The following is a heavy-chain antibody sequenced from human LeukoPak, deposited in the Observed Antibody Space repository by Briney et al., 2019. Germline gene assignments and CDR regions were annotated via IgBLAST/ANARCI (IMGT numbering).Heavy chain of an antibody. CDR2: IYYSGST. D-gene: IGHD3-10*01. CDR1: GGSISSGDYY. CDR3: ARDHVKLGSGRSVDY. V-gene: IGHV4-30-4*01. Sequence: SETLSLTCTVSGGSISSGDYYWSWIRQPPGKGLEWIGYIYYSGSTYYNPSLMSRLTISVDTSKNQFSLKLGSVTAADTAVYYCARDHVKLGSGRSVDYWGQGTLVTVSS. J-gene: IGHJ4*02.